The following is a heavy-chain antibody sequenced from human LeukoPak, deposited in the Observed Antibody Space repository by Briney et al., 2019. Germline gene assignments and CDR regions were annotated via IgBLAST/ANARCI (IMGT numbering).Heavy chain of an antibody. J-gene: IGHJ4*02. V-gene: IGHV3-33*01. D-gene: IGHD4-23*01. Sequence: GGSVRLSCAASGFTLSTYGMHWARQAPGMGLEWVAFIWYDGSNNYCADSVKGRYTISRDNSKNTLYLQMNSLRAEDTAVYYCARSAYGGNAQNFDYWGPGNLDSVSS. CDR2: IWYDGSNN. CDR3: ARSAYGGNAQNFDY. CDR1: GFTLSTYG.